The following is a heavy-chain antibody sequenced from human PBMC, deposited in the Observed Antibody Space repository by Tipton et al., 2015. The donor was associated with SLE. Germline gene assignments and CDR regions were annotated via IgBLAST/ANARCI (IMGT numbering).Heavy chain of an antibody. D-gene: IGHD6-13*01. CDR2: ITSTSSSI. CDR1: GFTFSTYR. CDR3: ARAYISSWRFED. Sequence: SLRLSCAASGFTFSTYRMNWVRQAPGKGMAWVSSITSTSSSIYYADSVKGRLTISRDNAKSSLYLQMNSLRVEDTAVYYCARAYISSWRFEDWGQGTLVTVSS. V-gene: IGHV3-21*01. J-gene: IGHJ4*02.